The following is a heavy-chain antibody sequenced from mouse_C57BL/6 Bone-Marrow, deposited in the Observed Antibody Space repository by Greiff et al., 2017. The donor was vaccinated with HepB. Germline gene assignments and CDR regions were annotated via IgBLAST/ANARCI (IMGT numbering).Heavy chain of an antibody. V-gene: IGHV1-82*01. Sequence: QVQLQQPGPELVKPGASVKISCKASGYAFSSSWMNWVKQRPGKGLEWIGRIYPGDGDTNYNGKFKGKATLTADKSSSTAYMQLSSLTSEDSAVYFCARPYDGYWYFDVWGTGTTVTVSS. CDR1: GYAFSSSW. J-gene: IGHJ1*03. CDR3: ARPYDGYWYFDV. CDR2: IYPGDGDT. D-gene: IGHD2-3*01.